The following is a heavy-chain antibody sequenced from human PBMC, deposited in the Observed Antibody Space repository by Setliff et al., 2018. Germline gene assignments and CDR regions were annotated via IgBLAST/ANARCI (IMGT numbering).Heavy chain of an antibody. Sequence: LRLSCAASGFTFSRYWMHWVRQAPGKGLLWASLIESDGSNPGYADSLRGRFTISRDNAKNMLYLQMNRLRAEDTAVYYCARGIAAAGSLDYWGPGTLVTVSS. J-gene: IGHJ4*02. V-gene: IGHV3-74*01. D-gene: IGHD6-13*01. CDR2: IESDGSNP. CDR1: GFTFSRYW. CDR3: ARGIAAAGSLDY.